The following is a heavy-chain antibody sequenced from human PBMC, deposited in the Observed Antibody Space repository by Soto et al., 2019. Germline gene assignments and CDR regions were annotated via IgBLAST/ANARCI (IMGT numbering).Heavy chain of an antibody. CDR3: ARVLMTTVPAYYYYVMDV. Sequence: GGSVNVSFKGSGGPLSSYAISSVRQAPGQGLEWMGRIIPFIGTANYAQKFQGRVTITADESTSTAYMELTRLRSEDTAVYYCARVLMTTVPAYYYYVMDVWGQGTTVTVSS. V-gene: IGHV1-69*11. CDR1: GGPLSSYA. J-gene: IGHJ6*01. D-gene: IGHD4-4*01. CDR2: IIPFIGTA.